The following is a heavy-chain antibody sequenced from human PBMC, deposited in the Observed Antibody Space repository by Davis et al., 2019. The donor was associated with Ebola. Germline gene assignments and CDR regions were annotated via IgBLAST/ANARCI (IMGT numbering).Heavy chain of an antibody. D-gene: IGHD6-19*01. J-gene: IGHJ5*02. V-gene: IGHV3-23*01. CDR1: GFTFSRYV. CDR3: AKKPIEEAGPDWFDP. CDR2: ISAGGAGT. Sequence: GESLKISCAASGFTFSRYVMNWVRQAPGKGLEWVSSISAGGAGTYYADSVKGRFTISRDNSRNTLYLQMNSLRAEDTAVYFCAKKPIEEAGPDWFDPWGQGTPVTVSS.